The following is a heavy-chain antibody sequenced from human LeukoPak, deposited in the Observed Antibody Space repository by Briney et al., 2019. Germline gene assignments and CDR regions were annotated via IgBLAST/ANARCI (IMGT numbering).Heavy chain of an antibody. CDR1: GFTFDDYA. Sequence: SGGSLRLSCAASGFTFDDYAMHWVRQAPGKGLEWVSLISGDGGSTYYADSVKVRFTISRDNSKNSLYLQMNSLSTEDTALYYCAKARTPQSGYMDVWGKGTTVTVSS. J-gene: IGHJ6*03. V-gene: IGHV3-43*02. CDR3: AKARTPQSGYMDV. CDR2: ISGDGGST.